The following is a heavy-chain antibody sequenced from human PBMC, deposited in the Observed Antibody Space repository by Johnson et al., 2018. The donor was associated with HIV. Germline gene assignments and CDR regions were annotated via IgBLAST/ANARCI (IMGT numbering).Heavy chain of an antibody. J-gene: IGHJ3*02. CDR2: ISSSGSTM. CDR3: ARNGLIPAAKGVAFDI. D-gene: IGHD2-2*01. Sequence: QVQLVESGGGLVKPGGSLRLSCVGSGFTFSDHYMSWVRQAPGKGLEWVSYISSSGSTMYYADSVKGRFTISRDNAKNSLYLQMNSLRAEDTAVYYCARNGLIPAAKGVAFDIWGHGTTVTVSS. V-gene: IGHV3-11*01. CDR1: GFTFSDHY.